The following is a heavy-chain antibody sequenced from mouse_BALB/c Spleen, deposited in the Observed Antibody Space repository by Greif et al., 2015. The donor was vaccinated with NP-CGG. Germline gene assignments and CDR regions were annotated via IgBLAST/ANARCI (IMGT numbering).Heavy chain of an antibody. CDR1: GYAFTNYS. CDR3: ARYNYYGMDY. J-gene: IGHJ4*01. CDR2: INPGSGGT. Sequence: QVQLQQPGAELVRPGTSVKVSCKASGYAFTNYSIEWVKQRPGQGLEWIGVINPGSGGTNYNEKFKGKATLTADKSSSTAYTQPSSLTSDDSAVYFCARYNYYGMDYWGQGTSVTVSS. V-gene: IGHV1-54*01.